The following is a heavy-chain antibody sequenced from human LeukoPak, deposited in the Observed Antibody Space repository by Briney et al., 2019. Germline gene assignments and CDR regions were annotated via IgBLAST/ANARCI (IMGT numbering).Heavy chain of an antibody. CDR3: ARAYYYDSSGYYESVMDY. D-gene: IGHD3-22*01. CDR1: GGSISSVGYY. J-gene: IGHJ4*02. Sequence: SEALCLTCTVSGGSISSVGYYWSWLRQHPGKGLEWIGYIYYSGSTYYNPSLKSRVTISVDTSKNQFSLKLSSVTAADTAVYYCARAYYYDSSGYYESVMDYWGQGTLATVSS. CDR2: IYYSGST. V-gene: IGHV4-31*03.